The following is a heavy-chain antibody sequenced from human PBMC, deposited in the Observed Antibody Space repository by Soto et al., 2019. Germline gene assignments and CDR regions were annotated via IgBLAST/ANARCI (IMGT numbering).Heavy chain of an antibody. D-gene: IGHD3-10*01. Sequence: GGSLRLSCAASGLTVSNAYMAWVRQAPGMGLEWVSVIYDNGTTYYADSVKCRFTISRDTSTNTLSLQMDSLRAEDTAVYYCVRPLPSGRNYGLDVWGQGTTVTVSS. CDR1: GLTVSNAY. J-gene: IGHJ6*02. CDR2: IYDNGTT. V-gene: IGHV3-53*01. CDR3: VRPLPSGRNYGLDV.